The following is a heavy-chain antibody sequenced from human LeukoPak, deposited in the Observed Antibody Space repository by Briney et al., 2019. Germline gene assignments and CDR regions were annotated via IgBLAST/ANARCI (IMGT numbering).Heavy chain of an antibody. J-gene: IGHJ4*02. CDR3: AEGARIAAARAHFDY. V-gene: IGHV3-23*01. D-gene: IGHD6-13*01. CDR1: GLTYSSYA. CDR2: ISGSGGST. Sequence: PGGSLGLSCAASGLTYSSYAMSWVRQAPGKGLEWVSAISGSGGSTYYADSVKGRFTISRDNSKNTLYLQMNSLRAEDTAVYYCAEGARIAAARAHFDYWGQGTLVTVSS.